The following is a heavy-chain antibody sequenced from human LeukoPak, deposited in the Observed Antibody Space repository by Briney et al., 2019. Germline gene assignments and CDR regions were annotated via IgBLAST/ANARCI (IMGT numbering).Heavy chain of an antibody. V-gene: IGHV4-34*01. CDR3: AREYDD. D-gene: IGHD3-22*01. CDR1: GGSFSGYY. J-gene: IGHJ4*02. CDR2: INHSGST. Sequence: PSETLSLTCAVYGGSFSGYYWSWIRQPPGKGPEWIGEINHSGSTNYNPSLKSRVTISVDTSKNQFSLKLSSVTAADTAVYYCAREYDDWGQGTLVTVSS.